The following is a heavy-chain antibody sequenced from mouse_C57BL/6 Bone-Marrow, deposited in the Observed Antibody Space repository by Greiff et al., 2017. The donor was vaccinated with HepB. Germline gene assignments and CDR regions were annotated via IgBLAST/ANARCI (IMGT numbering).Heavy chain of an antibody. D-gene: IGHD1-1*01. Sequence: QVQLQQPGAELVQPGASVKMSCKASGYTFTSYWITWVKQRPGQGLEWIGDIYPGSGSTNYNEKFKSKATLTVDTSYSTAYMQLSSLTSADSAVYFCSREDYFGISFYAMDYWGPVTSVTVSS. CDR2: IYPGSGST. CDR1: GYTFTSYW. CDR3: SREDYFGISFYAMDY. V-gene: IGHV1-55*01. J-gene: IGHJ4*01.